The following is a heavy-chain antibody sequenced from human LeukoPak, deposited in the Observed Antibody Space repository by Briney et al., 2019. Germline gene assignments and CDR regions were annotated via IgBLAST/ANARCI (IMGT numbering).Heavy chain of an antibody. Sequence: GASVKVSCKASGYTFTGYYIDWVRQAPGQGLEWMGWITPNSGGTKYGQKFQGRVTMTRDTSISTAYMELSRLRSDDTAVYYCARDRSSSSAFDYWGQGTLVTVSS. D-gene: IGHD6-6*01. V-gene: IGHV1-2*02. CDR1: GYTFTGYY. CDR2: ITPNSGGT. CDR3: ARDRSSSSAFDY. J-gene: IGHJ4*02.